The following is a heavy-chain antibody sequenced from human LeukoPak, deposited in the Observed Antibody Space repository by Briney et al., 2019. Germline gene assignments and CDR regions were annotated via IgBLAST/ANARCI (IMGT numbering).Heavy chain of an antibody. Sequence: GGSLRLSCAASGFTFSSYSMNWVRQAPGKGLEWVSSISSSSSYIYYADSVKGRFTISRDNAKNSLYLQMNSLRAEDTAVYYCAREGGSGSYYNFNWFDPWGQGTLVTVSS. V-gene: IGHV3-21*01. CDR2: ISSSSSYI. D-gene: IGHD3-10*01. J-gene: IGHJ5*02. CDR1: GFTFSSYS. CDR3: AREGGSGSYYNFNWFDP.